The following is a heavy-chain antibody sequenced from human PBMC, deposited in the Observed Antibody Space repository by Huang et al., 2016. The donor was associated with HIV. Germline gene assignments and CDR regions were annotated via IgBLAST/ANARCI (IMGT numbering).Heavy chain of an antibody. CDR1: GYTFPNYD. Sequence: QVQLVQSGAEVKKPGASVKVSCKASGYTFPNYDINWVRQATGQGLEVMAWMNPNNGNQGYEQRFQGRVTITRNTSVSTAYMEVGSLTSEDTAVYYCARGQRQQQLEDYYNYHMDVWGKGTTVTVSS. V-gene: IGHV1-8*01. CDR2: MNPNNGNQ. D-gene: IGHD6-13*01. CDR3: ARGQRQQQLEDYYNYHMDV. J-gene: IGHJ6*03.